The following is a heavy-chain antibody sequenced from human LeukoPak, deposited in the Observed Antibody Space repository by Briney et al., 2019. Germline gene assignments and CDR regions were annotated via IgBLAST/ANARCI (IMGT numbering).Heavy chain of an antibody. CDR1: GFSIDDYA. D-gene: IGHD6-6*01. V-gene: IGHV3-9*03. J-gene: IGHJ3*02. Sequence: GGSLRLSCAASGFSIDDYAMHWVRQAPGKGLEWVSGINWNSVSIIYADSVKGRFTTSRDNAKNSLYLQMNSLRAEDMALYYCAKDRLYSSSSGGAFDIWGQGTMVTVSS. CDR2: INWNSVSI. CDR3: AKDRLYSSSSGGAFDI.